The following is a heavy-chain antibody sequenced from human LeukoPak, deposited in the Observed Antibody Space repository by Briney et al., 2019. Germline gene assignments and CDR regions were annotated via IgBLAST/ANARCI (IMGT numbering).Heavy chain of an antibody. Sequence: ASVKVSCKASGYTFTGYYMDWVRQAPGQGLEWMGWINPNSGGTNYAQKFQGRVTMTRDTSISTAYMELSRLRSDDTAVYYCARDWDTAMPSEAFDIWGQGTMVTVSS. J-gene: IGHJ3*02. CDR3: ARDWDTAMPSEAFDI. V-gene: IGHV1-2*02. CDR2: INPNSGGT. CDR1: GYTFTGYY. D-gene: IGHD5-18*01.